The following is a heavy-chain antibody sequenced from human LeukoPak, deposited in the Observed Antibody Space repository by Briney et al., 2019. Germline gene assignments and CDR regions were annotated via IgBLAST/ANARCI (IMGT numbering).Heavy chain of an antibody. D-gene: IGHD4-23*01. V-gene: IGHV3-7*01. CDR3: KSGGAAPGSFDN. Sequence: GGSLGLSCAASGFTFSDYWMSWMRQAPGKGLEWVANIKYDGNEEYYVDSVKGRFTISRDNAKNSLYLQLNSLRVEDTAVYYCKSGGAAPGSFDNWGQGTLVTVSP. J-gene: IGHJ4*02. CDR1: GFTFSDYW. CDR2: IKYDGNEE.